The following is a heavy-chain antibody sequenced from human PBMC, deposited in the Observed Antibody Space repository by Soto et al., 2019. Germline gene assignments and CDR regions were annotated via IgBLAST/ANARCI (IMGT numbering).Heavy chain of an antibody. CDR3: ARDGGAAAGSD. J-gene: IGHJ4*02. D-gene: IGHD6-13*01. CDR2: ISSSSSYI. Sequence: GGSLRLSCAASGFTFSSYSMNWVRQAPGKGLEWVSSISSSSSYIYYADSVKGRFTISRDNAKNSLYLQMNSLRAEDTAVYYCARDGGAAAGSDWGQGTLVTVSS. V-gene: IGHV3-21*01. CDR1: GFTFSSYS.